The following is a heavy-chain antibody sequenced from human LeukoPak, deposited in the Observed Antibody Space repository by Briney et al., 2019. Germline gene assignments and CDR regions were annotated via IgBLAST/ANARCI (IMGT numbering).Heavy chain of an antibody. CDR3: ARHYHSDPFDI. CDR1: GAPLSRFY. Sequence: PSDTLSLLCTVSGAPLSRFYGRWVPQPPGKGLEWIGYIDYSGSTNYNPSLKSRVIISVDTSKTQFSLKLSSVTAADTAVYCCARHYHSDPFDIWGQGTLVTVSS. V-gene: IGHV4-59*07. CDR2: IDYSGST. D-gene: IGHD2-21*02. J-gene: IGHJ4*02.